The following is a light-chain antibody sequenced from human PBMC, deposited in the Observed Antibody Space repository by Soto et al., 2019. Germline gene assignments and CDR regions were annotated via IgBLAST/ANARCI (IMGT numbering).Light chain of an antibody. Sequence: QSVLTQPPSVSAAPGQKVTISCSGSSSNIGNNYVAWYQQFPGAAPKLLIYENNKRPSGIPDRFSGSKSGTSATLGITGLQTGDEADHYCETWDSSLSAGVFGTGTKLTVL. CDR1: SSNIGNNY. J-gene: IGLJ1*01. CDR3: ETWDSSLSAGV. V-gene: IGLV1-51*02. CDR2: ENN.